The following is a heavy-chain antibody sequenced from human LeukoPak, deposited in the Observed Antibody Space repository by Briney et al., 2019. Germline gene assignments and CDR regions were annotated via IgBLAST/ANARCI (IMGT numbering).Heavy chain of an antibody. CDR2: IYYSGST. CDR1: GGSISSYY. Sequence: PSETLSLTCSVSGGSISSYYWSWIRQPPGKGLEWIGSIYYSGSTYYNPSLKSRVTISVDTSKNQFSLKLSSVTAADTAVYYCARHRGYYYGSGSLGGFDYWGQGTLVTVSS. V-gene: IGHV4-39*01. D-gene: IGHD3-10*01. J-gene: IGHJ4*02. CDR3: ARHRGYYYGSGSLGGFDY.